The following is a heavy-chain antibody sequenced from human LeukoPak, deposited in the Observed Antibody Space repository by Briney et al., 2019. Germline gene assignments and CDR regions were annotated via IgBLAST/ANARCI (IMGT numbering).Heavy chain of an antibody. D-gene: IGHD6-13*01. Sequence: SETLSLTCTVSGYSISSGYYWGWIRQPPGKGLEWIGYIYYSGSTNYNPSLKSRVTISEDTSKNQFSLKLNSVTAAATAVYYCATSSSGYFGYWGQGTLVTVSS. J-gene: IGHJ4*02. CDR1: GYSISSGYY. V-gene: IGHV4-61*01. CDR2: IYYSGST. CDR3: ATSSSGYFGY.